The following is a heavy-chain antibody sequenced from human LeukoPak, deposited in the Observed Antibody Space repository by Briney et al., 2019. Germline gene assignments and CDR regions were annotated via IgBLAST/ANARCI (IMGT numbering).Heavy chain of an antibody. J-gene: IGHJ3*02. CDR2: ISYDGSNK. CDR3: ARQQTYGIVRDTAFDI. CDR1: GFIFSNYP. Sequence: PGKSLRLSCAVSGFIFSNYPMPWVRQAPGKGLEWVAAISYDGSNKYYADSVKGRFTISRDNSKNTLYVQINSLRAEDTAVYYCARQQTYGIVRDTAFDIWGQGTKATISS. D-gene: IGHD2-21*01. V-gene: IGHV3-30-3*01.